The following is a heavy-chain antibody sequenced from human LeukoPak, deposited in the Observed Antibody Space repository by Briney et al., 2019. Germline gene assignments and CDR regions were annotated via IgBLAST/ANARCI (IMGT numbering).Heavy chain of an antibody. V-gene: IGHV3-30-3*01. Sequence: GRSLRLSCAASGFSFSSYAMHWVRQAPGKGLEWVAVISYDGSTKYYADSVRGRFTFSRDNPKNRLYLQMNSLRAEDTAVYYCARVSRGPHPYYYDSSGYMDYWGQGTLVTVSS. J-gene: IGHJ4*02. CDR3: ARVSRGPHPYYYDSSGYMDY. CDR1: GFSFSSYA. D-gene: IGHD3-22*01. CDR2: ISYDGSTK.